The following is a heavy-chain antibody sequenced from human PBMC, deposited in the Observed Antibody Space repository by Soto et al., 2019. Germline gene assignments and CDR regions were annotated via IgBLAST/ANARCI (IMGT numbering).Heavy chain of an antibody. Sequence: EVQLLESGGGLVQPGGSLRLSCAASGFTFSSYAMSWVPQAPGKGLEWVSAISGSGGSTNYADSVKGRFTISRDNSKNTLYLQMNSLRAEDTAVYYCAKDLYDYVFSPYFDYWGQGTLVTVSS. CDR1: GFTFSSYA. CDR3: AKDLYDYVFSPYFDY. J-gene: IGHJ4*02. CDR2: ISGSGGST. V-gene: IGHV3-23*01. D-gene: IGHD3-16*01.